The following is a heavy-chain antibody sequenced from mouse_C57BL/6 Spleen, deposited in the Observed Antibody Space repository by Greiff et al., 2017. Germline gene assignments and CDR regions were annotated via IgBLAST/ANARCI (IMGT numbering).Heavy chain of an antibody. CDR1: GYSITSGYY. J-gene: IGHJ4*01. V-gene: IGHV3-6*01. CDR3: ARMDYYGSSYDYYAMDY. Sequence: VQLQQSGPGLVKPSQSLSLTCSVTGYSITSGYYWNWIRQFPGNKLEWMGYISYDGSNNYNPSLKNRISITRDTSKNQFFLKLNSVTTEDTATYYCARMDYYGSSYDYYAMDYWGQGTSVTVSS. CDR2: ISYDGSN. D-gene: IGHD1-1*01.